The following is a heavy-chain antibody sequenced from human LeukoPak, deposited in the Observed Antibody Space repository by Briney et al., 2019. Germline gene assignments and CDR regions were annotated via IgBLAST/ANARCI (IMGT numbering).Heavy chain of an antibody. D-gene: IGHD3-22*01. V-gene: IGHV1-46*01. J-gene: IGHJ3*02. Sequence: ASVKVSCKASGYTFTSYYMHWVRQAPGQGLEWMGIINPSGGSTSYAQKFQGRATMTRDTSTSTVYMELSSLRSEDTAVYYCARVPSLGIGYDSSGYYPNASDIWGQGTMVTVSS. CDR3: ARVPSLGIGYDSSGYYPNASDI. CDR1: GYTFTSYY. CDR2: INPSGGST.